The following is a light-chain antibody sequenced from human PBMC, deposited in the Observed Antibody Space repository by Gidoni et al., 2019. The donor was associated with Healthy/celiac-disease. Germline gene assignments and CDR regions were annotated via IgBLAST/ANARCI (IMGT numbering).Light chain of an antibody. CDR3: QQYNSYSPT. V-gene: IGKV1-5*01. J-gene: IGKJ5*01. CDR1: QSISSW. Sequence: DIQMTQSPSTLSASVGDRVTITCRARQSISSWLAWYQQKPGKAPKLLIYDASSVESGVPSRFSGSGSGTEFTLTISSLQPDDFATYYCQQYNSYSPTFGQGTRLEIK. CDR2: DAS.